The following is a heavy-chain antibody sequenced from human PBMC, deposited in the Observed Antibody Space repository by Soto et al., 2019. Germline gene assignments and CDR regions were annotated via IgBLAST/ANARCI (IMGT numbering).Heavy chain of an antibody. Sequence: EVQLVESGGGLVQPGGSLRLSCAASGFTFSSYVMHWVRQAPGKGLEYVSVISSNGGSTYYANSVKGRFTISRDNSKNRLYLQVGILRAEDMGVYYWARGSSGYSLEYWGQGTVVTVSS. CDR1: GFTFSSYV. D-gene: IGHD3-22*01. CDR3: ARGSSGYSLEY. V-gene: IGHV3-64*01. J-gene: IGHJ4*02. CDR2: ISSNGGST.